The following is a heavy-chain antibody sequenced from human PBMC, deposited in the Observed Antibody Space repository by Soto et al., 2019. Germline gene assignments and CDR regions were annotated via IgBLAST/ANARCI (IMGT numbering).Heavy chain of an antibody. Sequence: PGGSLRLSCAASGFTFSSYAMSWVRQAPGKGLEWVSAISGSGGSTYYADSVKGRFTISRDNSKNTLYLQMNSLRAEDMAVYYCAKGWDDILTGYYRDYYYGMDVWGQGTTVTVSS. CDR3: AKGWDDILTGYYRDYYYGMDV. V-gene: IGHV3-23*01. J-gene: IGHJ6*02. CDR1: GFTFSSYA. D-gene: IGHD3-9*01. CDR2: ISGSGGST.